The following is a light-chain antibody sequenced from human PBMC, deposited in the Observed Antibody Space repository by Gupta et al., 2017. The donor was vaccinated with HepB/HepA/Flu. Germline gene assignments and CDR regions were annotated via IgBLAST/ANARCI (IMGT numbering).Light chain of an antibody. CDR1: QSISSY. CDR3: QQRSNLRT. J-gene: IGKJ4*01. V-gene: IGKV3-11*01. Sequence: EIVLTQSPATLSLSPGERATLSCRASQSISSYLDWYQQKPGQAPRLLIYDTSKRATGIPDRFIGSGSGTDFTLTSSSREPEDFAVYYWQQRSNLRTFGGGTKVEIK. CDR2: DTS.